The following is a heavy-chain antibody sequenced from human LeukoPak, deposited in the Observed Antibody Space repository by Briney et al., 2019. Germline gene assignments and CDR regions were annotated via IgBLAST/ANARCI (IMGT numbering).Heavy chain of an antibody. D-gene: IGHD4-17*01. J-gene: IGHJ4*02. CDR3: ARVTVTGQDKDY. Sequence: GASVKVSCKASGGTFSSFAISWVRQAPGQGPEWMGRIIPILGIANYAQKFQGRVTITADKSTSTAYMELSSLRSEDTAVYYCARVTVTGQDKDYWGQGTLVTVSS. V-gene: IGHV1-69*04. CDR2: IIPILGIA. CDR1: GGTFSSFA.